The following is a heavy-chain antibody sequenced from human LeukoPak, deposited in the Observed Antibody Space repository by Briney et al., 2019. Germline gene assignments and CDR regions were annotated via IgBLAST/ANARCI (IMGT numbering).Heavy chain of an antibody. J-gene: IGHJ5*02. V-gene: IGHV1-2*02. D-gene: IGHD6-13*01. CDR1: GYTFTCYY. CDR3: ARGGPPNTSRSSWSRGNWFDP. CDR2: INPNSGGT. Sequence: ASVKVSCKASGYTFTCYYMHWVRQAPGQGLEWMGWINPNSGGTNYSQKVQVRVTMTRYTAIGTAYMELSRLRPDHTAVYYCARGGPPNTSRSSWSRGNWFDPWGQGNLVTVSS.